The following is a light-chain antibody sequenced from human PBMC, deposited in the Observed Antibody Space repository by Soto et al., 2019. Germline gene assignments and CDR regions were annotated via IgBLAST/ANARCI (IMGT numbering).Light chain of an antibody. CDR1: SSNIGAGYD. CDR2: SNN. CDR3: QSYDSSLSGSYV. J-gene: IGLJ1*01. Sequence: QSVLTQPPSVSRAPGQRVTISCTGSSSNIGAGYDVHWYQRLPGTAPKVLIYSNNNRPSGVPDRCSGCKSGTSASLAITGLQAEDEADYYCQSYDSSLSGSYVFGTGTKLTVL. V-gene: IGLV1-40*01.